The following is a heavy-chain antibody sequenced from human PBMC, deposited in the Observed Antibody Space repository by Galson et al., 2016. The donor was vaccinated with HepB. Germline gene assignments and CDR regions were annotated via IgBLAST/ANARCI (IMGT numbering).Heavy chain of an antibody. V-gene: IGHV3-11*01. J-gene: IGHJ3*02. D-gene: IGHD3-22*01. CDR3: ARNKAVVVIASNAFDI. Sequence: SLRLSCAVSGFTFSDYYMSWIRQAPGKGLEWISDISSSGSTISYADSVKGRFTIARDNAKNSLYLQMSSLRAEDTAVYYCARNKAVVVIASNAFDIWGQGTMDTVSS. CDR1: GFTFSDYY. CDR2: ISSSGSTI.